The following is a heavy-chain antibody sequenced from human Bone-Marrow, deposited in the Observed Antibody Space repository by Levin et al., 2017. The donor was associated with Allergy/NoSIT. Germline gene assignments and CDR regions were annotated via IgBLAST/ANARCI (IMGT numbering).Heavy chain of an antibody. CDR3: ARSASSGDDRGVGY. CDR1: GFTFSDYY. V-gene: IGHV3-11*01. CDR2: ISSGGITI. D-gene: IGHD5-12*01. Sequence: GGSLRLSCAASGFTFSDYYMSWIRQAPGKGLEWVSYISSGGITIYYADSVKGRFTISRDNAKNSLYLQMNSLRAEDTAVYYCARSASSGDDRGVGYWGQGTLVTVSS. J-gene: IGHJ4*02.